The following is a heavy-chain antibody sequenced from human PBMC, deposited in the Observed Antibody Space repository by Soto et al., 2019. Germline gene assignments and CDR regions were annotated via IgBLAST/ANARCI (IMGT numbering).Heavy chain of an antibody. CDR3: ARPSTTGTFLFYGMDV. J-gene: IGHJ6*02. Sequence: SVKVSCKASGGTFSSYAISWVRQAPGQGLEWMGGIIPIFGTANYAQKFQGRVTITADESTSTAYMELSSLRSEDTAVYYCARPSTTGTFLFYGMDVWGQGTTVTVSS. V-gene: IGHV1-69*13. D-gene: IGHD1-1*01. CDR2: IIPIFGTA. CDR1: GGTFSSYA.